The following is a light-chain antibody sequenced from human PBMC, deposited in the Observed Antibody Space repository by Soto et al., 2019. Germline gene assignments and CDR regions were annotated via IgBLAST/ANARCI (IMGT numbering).Light chain of an antibody. J-gene: IGKJ4*01. CDR2: AAS. V-gene: IGKV1D-12*01. Sequence: DIQMTQSPSSVSASVGDRVTITCRASQGISSWLAWYQQKPGKAPELLMFAASSLQSGVPSRFSGSGSGTEFILTISSVQPEDSATYYCQQTNSFPHTFGGGTKVDIK. CDR1: QGISSW. CDR3: QQTNSFPHT.